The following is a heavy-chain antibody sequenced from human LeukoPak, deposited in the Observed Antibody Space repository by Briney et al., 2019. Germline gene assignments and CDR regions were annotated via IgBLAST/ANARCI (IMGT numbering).Heavy chain of an antibody. Sequence: GGSLRLSCAASGFTFSTYAMSWVRQAPGKGLEWVAIISGSDGGTNYADSVKGRFTISRDNFRNTLYLQMNSLRAEDTAVYYCAKDSGEFRGVLKTNWFDSWGQGTLVTVSS. J-gene: IGHJ5*01. V-gene: IGHV3-23*01. CDR1: GFTFSTYA. CDR2: ISGSDGGT. D-gene: IGHD3-10*01. CDR3: AKDSGEFRGVLKTNWFDS.